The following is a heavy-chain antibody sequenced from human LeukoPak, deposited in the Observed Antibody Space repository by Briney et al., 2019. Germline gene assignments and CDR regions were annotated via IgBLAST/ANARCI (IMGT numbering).Heavy chain of an antibody. CDR1: GGSISSTSYY. CDR3: ARQGSWNLVASQADY. Sequence: PSETLSLTCTVSGGSISSTSYYWGWIRQPPGEGLEWIGSIYYSGSTYYNPSLKSRVTISVDTSKNQFSLKLSSVTAADTAVYYCARQGSWNLVASQADYWGQGTLVTVSS. D-gene: IGHD1-7*01. J-gene: IGHJ4*02. CDR2: IYYSGST. V-gene: IGHV4-39*01.